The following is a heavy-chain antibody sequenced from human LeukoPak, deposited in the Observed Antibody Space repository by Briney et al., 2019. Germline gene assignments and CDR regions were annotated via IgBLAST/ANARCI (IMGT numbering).Heavy chain of an antibody. Sequence: GRSLRLSCAASGFTFSSYAMHWVRQAPGKGLEWVAVISYDGRNKYYADSVKGRFTISRDNSKNTLYLQMNSLRAEDTAVYYCARGSRTYYYDSSGYYGFDYWGQGTLVTVSS. J-gene: IGHJ4*02. CDR3: ARGSRTYYYDSSGYYGFDY. CDR1: GFTFSSYA. CDR2: ISYDGRNK. V-gene: IGHV3-30*04. D-gene: IGHD3-22*01.